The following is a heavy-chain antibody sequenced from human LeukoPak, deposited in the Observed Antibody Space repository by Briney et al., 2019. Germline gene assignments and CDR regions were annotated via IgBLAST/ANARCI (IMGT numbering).Heavy chain of an antibody. J-gene: IGHJ5*02. CDR1: GFTLSDYH. Sequence: MPGGSLRLSCAASGFTLSDYHMNWVRQAPGKGLEWLSSITTISHYIYYAGAVRGRFTISRDNAKNSLYLQMNSLGGEDTAVYYCARSGGPGTYHQLRYNWFDPWGQGTLVTVSS. V-gene: IGHV3-21*01. CDR3: ARSGGPGTYHQLRYNWFDP. D-gene: IGHD3-10*01. CDR2: ITTISHYI.